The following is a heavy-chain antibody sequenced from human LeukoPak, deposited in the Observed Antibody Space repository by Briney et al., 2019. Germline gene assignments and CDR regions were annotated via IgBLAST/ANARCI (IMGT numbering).Heavy chain of an antibody. J-gene: IGHJ4*02. V-gene: IGHV4-39*07. CDR2: IYYSGST. D-gene: IGHD3-22*01. CDR3: ARDSGSYYDSSGYYYVHSTHFDY. Sequence: SETLSLTCTVSGGSLSSSTYYWGWIRQPPGKGLEWIGSIYYSGSTYYNPSLKSRVTISLDTSKNRFSLKLSSVTAADTAVYYCARDSGSYYDSSGYYYVHSTHFDYWGQGTLVTVSS. CDR1: GGSLSSSTYY.